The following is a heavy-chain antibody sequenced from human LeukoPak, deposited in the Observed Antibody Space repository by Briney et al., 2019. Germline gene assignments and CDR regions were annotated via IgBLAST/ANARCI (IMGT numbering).Heavy chain of an antibody. J-gene: IGHJ4*02. CDR3: ARSRGYRSEFDY. V-gene: IGHV1-69*05. CDR1: GCTFSSYA. D-gene: IGHD5-18*01. Sequence: SVKVSCKASGCTFSSYAISWVRQAPGQGLEWMGGIIPIFGTANYAQKFQGRVTITTDESTSTAYMELSSLRSEDTAVYYCARSRGYRSEFDYWGQGTLVTVSS. CDR2: IIPIFGTA.